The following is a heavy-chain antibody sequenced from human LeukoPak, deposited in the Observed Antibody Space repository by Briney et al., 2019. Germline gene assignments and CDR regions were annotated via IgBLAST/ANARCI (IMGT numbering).Heavy chain of an antibody. CDR2: IFYSGST. CDR1: GGSISGYY. D-gene: IGHD3-22*01. J-gene: IGHJ3*02. V-gene: IGHV4-59*01. Sequence: SETLSLTCTVSGGSISGYYWSWIRQPPGKGLEWIGYIFYSGSTNYNPSLKSRVTISVDTSKNQFSLKLSSVTAADTAVYYCARNFDSYNAFDIWGQGTLVTVSS. CDR3: ARNFDSYNAFDI.